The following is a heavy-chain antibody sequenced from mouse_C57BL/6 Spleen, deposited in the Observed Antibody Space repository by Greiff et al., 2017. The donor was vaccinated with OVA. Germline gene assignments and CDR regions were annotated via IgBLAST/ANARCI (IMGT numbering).Heavy chain of an antibody. Sequence: QVQLQQPGAELVMPGASVKLSCKASGYTFTSYWMHWVKQRPGQGLEWIGEIDPSDSYTNYNQKFKGKSTLTVDKSSSTAYMQLSSLTSEDSSVYDCARAAGYYAMDYWGQGTSVTVSS. CDR2: IDPSDSYT. CDR3: ARAAGYYAMDY. D-gene: IGHD3-3*01. V-gene: IGHV1-69*01. J-gene: IGHJ4*01. CDR1: GYTFTSYW.